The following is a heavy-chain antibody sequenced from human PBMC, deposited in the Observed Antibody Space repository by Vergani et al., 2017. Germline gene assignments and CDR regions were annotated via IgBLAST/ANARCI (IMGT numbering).Heavy chain of an antibody. D-gene: IGHD3-10*01. CDR2: ISSSSSYI. CDR3: ARDPITVVRGVITTYFDY. CDR1: GFTFSSYS. J-gene: IGHJ4*02. V-gene: IGHV3-21*01. Sequence: EVQLVESGGGLVKPGGSLRLSCAASGFTFSSYSMNWVRQAPGKGLEWVSSISSSSSYIYYADSVKGRFTISRDNAKNSLYLQMNSLRAEDTAVYYCARDPITVVRGVITTYFDYWGQGTLVTVSS.